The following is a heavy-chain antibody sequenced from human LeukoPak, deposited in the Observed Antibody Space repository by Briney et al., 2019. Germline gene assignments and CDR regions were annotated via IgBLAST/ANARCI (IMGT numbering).Heavy chain of an antibody. J-gene: IGHJ4*02. V-gene: IGHV4-59*01. CDR2: IYYSGST. CDR3: ARARVVVAADDYFDY. CDR1: GGSISSYY. D-gene: IGHD2-15*01. Sequence: SETLSLTCTVSGGSISSYYWSWIRQPPGKGLEWIGYIYYSGSTNYNPSLKSRATISVDTSKNQFSLKLSSVTAADTAVYYCARARVVVAADDYFDYWGQGTLVTVSS.